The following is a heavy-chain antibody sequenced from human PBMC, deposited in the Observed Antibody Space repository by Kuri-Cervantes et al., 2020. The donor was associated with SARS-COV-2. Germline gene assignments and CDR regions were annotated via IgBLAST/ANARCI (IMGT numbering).Heavy chain of an antibody. Sequence: SETLSLTCTVSGGSISSYYWSWIRQPAGKGLEWIGRIYTSGSTNYNPSLKSRVTISVDTSTNQFSLKLSSVTAADTAVYYCARRLEYANAFDIWGQGTMVTVSS. V-gene: IGHV4-4*07. CDR1: GGSISSYY. CDR3: ARRLEYANAFDI. CDR2: IYTSGST. J-gene: IGHJ3*02. D-gene: IGHD2-2*01.